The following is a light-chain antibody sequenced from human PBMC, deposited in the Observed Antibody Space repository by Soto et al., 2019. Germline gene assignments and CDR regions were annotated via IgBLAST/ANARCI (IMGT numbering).Light chain of an antibody. CDR2: GTS. CDR1: QTINNY. Sequence: DIQMTQSPSSLSSSVGDRVTITCRTSQTINNYLNWYRQKPGKVPEVLIYGTSSLQRGVSSRFTGSASRTYFTLTISSLQPEDFATYECQQVYDFPHTFGQGTKVEV. CDR3: QQVYDFPHT. J-gene: IGKJ2*01. V-gene: IGKV1-39*01.